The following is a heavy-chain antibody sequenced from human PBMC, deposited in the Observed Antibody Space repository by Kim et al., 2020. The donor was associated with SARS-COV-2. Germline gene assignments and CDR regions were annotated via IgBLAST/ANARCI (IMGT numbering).Heavy chain of an antibody. D-gene: IGHD3-22*01. CDR1: GFTFSSYA. CDR3: AGADSKSYYYVWFYYGLDV. V-gene: IGHV3-23*01. Sequence: GGSLRLSCAVSGFTFSSYAMSWVRQAPGKGLEWLSTINNAGGDKYYADSVKGRFTISRDNSKSSLYLQMNSLRAEDTAMYYCAGADSKSYYYVWFYYGLDVWGQGTTVTVSS. CDR2: INNAGGDK. J-gene: IGHJ6*02.